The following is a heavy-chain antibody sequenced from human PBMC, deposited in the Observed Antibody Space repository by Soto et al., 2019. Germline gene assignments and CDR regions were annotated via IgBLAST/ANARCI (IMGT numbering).Heavy chain of an antibody. Sequence: LETLSLTCIVSGDSISSSSYYWVWIRQPPGKGLEWIGSIYYSGTTYYNPSLESRVTISIDTSKNQFSLKVSSLTAADTAVYYCAKTGPYDILTYWYFDLWGRGTLVTAPQ. V-gene: IGHV4-39*01. CDR2: IYYSGTT. CDR3: AKTGPYDILTYWYFDL. CDR1: GDSISSSSYY. D-gene: IGHD3-9*01. J-gene: IGHJ2*01.